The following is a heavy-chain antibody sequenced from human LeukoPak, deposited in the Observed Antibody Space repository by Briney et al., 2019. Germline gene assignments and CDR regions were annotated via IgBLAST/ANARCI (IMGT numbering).Heavy chain of an antibody. V-gene: IGHV1-46*01. J-gene: IGHJ4*02. D-gene: IGHD3-22*01. CDR1: GYTFTSYY. Sequence: ASVKVSLTASGYTFTSYYMHWVRQAPGQGLEWMGIINPSGGSTSYAQKFQGRVTMTRDTSTSTVYMELSSLRSEDTAVYYCARERTGNSDSSGHYDYWGQGTLVTVSS. CDR2: INPSGGST. CDR3: ARERTGNSDSSGHYDY.